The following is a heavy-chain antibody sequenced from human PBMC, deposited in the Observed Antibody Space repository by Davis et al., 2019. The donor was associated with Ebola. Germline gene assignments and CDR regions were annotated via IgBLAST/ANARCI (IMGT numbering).Heavy chain of an antibody. Sequence: GESLKISCAASGFTFSSYGMHWVRQAPGKGLEWVAFIRYDGSNKYYADSVKGRFTISRDNSKNTLYLQMNSLRAEDTAVYYCAKDLGNFFVFDYWGQGTLVTVSS. CDR1: GFTFSSYG. CDR3: AKDLGNFFVFDY. J-gene: IGHJ4*02. D-gene: IGHD4-23*01. V-gene: IGHV3-30*02. CDR2: IRYDGSNK.